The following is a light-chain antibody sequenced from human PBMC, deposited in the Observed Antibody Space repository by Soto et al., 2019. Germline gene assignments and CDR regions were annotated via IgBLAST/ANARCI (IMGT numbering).Light chain of an antibody. J-gene: IGKJ4*01. Sequence: DIQMPPSTTTLSGSVGDRVTMTFRASQTISSWLAWYQQKPGKAPKLLIYKASTLKSGVPSRFSGSGSGTDFTLTISSLQPEDFATYYCQQANSFPLTFGGGSKVDFK. CDR3: QQANSFPLT. CDR2: KAS. V-gene: IGKV1-5*03. CDR1: QTISSW.